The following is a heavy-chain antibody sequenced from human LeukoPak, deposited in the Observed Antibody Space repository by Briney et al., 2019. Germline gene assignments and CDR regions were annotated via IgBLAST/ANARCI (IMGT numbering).Heavy chain of an antibody. D-gene: IGHD2-15*01. CDR1: GYTFTGYY. J-gene: IGHJ5*02. CDR2: INPNSGGT. CDR3: ARPRLGYCSGGSCFFQNWFDP. V-gene: IGHV1-2*02. Sequence: GASVKVSCKASGYTFTGYYMHWVRQAPGQGLEWMGWINPNSGGTNYAQKFQGRVTMTRDTSISTAYMELSRLRSDDTAVYYCARPRLGYCSGGSCFFQNWFDPWGQGTLVTVSS.